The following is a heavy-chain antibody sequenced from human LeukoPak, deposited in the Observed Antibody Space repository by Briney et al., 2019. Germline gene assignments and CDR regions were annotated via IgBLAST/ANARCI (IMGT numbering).Heavy chain of an antibody. Sequence: PSETLSLTCTVSGGSISNNQYYWTWIRQPPGKGLAWIGYIYHSGSTYYNPSLKSRVTISVDTSKNQFSLKLSSVTAADTAVYYCARGGYSSSWYVYWGQGTLVTVSS. D-gene: IGHD6-13*01. CDR1: GGSISNNQYY. CDR2: IYHSGST. J-gene: IGHJ4*02. V-gene: IGHV4-30-2*02. CDR3: ARGGYSSSWYVY.